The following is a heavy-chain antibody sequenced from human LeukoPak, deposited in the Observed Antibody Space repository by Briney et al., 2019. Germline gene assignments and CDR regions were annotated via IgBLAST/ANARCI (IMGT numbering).Heavy chain of an antibody. Sequence: SETLSLTCTVSGGSISSYYWSWIRQPPGKGLEWIGYIYYSGSTNYNPSLKSRVTISVDTSKNQFSLKLSSVTAADTAVYYCARVRGYCTNGVRYGPPEYNWFDPWGQGTLVTVSS. V-gene: IGHV4-59*01. D-gene: IGHD2-8*01. J-gene: IGHJ5*02. CDR2: IYYSGST. CDR3: ARVRGYCTNGVRYGPPEYNWFDP. CDR1: GGSISSYY.